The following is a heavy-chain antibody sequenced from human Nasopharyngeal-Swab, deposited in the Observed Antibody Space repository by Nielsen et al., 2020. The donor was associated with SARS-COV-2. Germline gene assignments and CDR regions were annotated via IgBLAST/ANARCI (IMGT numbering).Heavy chain of an antibody. D-gene: IGHD4-17*01. J-gene: IGHJ5*02. CDR2: IWHDGSHE. Sequence: VRQAPGKGLEWVANIWHDGSHENYVDSVKGRFTISRDNSKKTLYLQMNSLRAEDTAVYYCAKLGDLIVMGDYFRNPWGQGTLVTVSS. V-gene: IGHV3-33*06. CDR3: AKLGDLIVMGDYFRNP.